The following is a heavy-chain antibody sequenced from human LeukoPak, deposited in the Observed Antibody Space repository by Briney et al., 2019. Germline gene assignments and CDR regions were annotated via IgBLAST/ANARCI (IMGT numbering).Heavy chain of an antibody. D-gene: IGHD2-2*01. CDR1: GFTFSSYE. J-gene: IGHJ4*02. CDR2: ISSSGSTI. Sequence: PGGSLRLSCAASGFTFSSYEMNWVRQAPGKGPEWVSYISSSGSTIYYADPVKGRFTISRDNSKNTLYLQMNSLRAEDTAVYYCAKERGPVNIVVVPAPIDYWGQGTLVTVSS. V-gene: IGHV3-48*03. CDR3: AKERGPVNIVVVPAPIDY.